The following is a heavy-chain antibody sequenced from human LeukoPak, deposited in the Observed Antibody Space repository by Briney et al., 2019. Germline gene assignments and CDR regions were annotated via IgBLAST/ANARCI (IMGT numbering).Heavy chain of an antibody. CDR2: ISGSGGST. CDR3: AKDLGEVYYYDSSGYYY. D-gene: IGHD3-22*01. Sequence: GGSLRLYCAASGFTFSSYSMNWVRQAPGKGLEWVSAISGSGGSTYYADSVKGRFTISRDNSKNTLYLQMNSLRAEDTAVYYCAKDLGEVYYYDSSGYYYWGQGTLVTVSS. CDR1: GFTFSSYS. J-gene: IGHJ4*02. V-gene: IGHV3-23*01.